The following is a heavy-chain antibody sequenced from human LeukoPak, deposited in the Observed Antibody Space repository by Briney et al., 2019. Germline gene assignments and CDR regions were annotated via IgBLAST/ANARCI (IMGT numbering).Heavy chain of an antibody. CDR1: GGSISTYY. D-gene: IGHD1-1*01. CDR2: IYYTGIT. CDR3: ARGGAYSWNWWYFEY. Sequence: PSETLSLTCTVSGGSISTYYWSWIRQPPGKGLEWIGYIYYTGITNYNPSLKSRVTISVDTSKNQFSLKLSSATAADTAVYYCARGGAYSWNWWYFEYWGQGTLVTVSS. J-gene: IGHJ4*02. V-gene: IGHV4-59*01.